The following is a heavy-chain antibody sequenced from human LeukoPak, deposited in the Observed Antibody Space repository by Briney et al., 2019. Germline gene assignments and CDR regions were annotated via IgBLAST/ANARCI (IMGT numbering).Heavy chain of an antibody. V-gene: IGHV3-23*01. D-gene: IGHD3-10*01. J-gene: IGHJ4*02. CDR2: LSGSGGGT. CDR3: AKRGVVIRVFLVGFHKEAYYFDS. CDR1: GFTFSNYA. Sequence: GGSLRLSCAASGFTFSNYAMNWVRQAPGKGLEWVAGLSGSGGGTNYADSVQGRFTISRDNPKNTLYLQMNSLRAEDTAVYFCAKRGVVIRVFLVGFHKEAYYFDSWGQGALVTVSS.